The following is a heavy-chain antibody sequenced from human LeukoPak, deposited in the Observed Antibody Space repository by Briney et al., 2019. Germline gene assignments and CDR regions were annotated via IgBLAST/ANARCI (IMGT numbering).Heavy chain of an antibody. Sequence: PSETLSLTCTVSGGSISSYYWSWIRQPAGKGLEWVGLIYISGSTNYNPSLKSRVTMSLDRFKNQFSLKLSSVTAADTAVYYCARDLYDSSGYTENWFDPWGQGTLVTVSS. D-gene: IGHD3-22*01. CDR3: ARDLYDSSGYTENWFDP. CDR2: IYISGST. J-gene: IGHJ5*02. CDR1: GGSISSYY. V-gene: IGHV4-4*07.